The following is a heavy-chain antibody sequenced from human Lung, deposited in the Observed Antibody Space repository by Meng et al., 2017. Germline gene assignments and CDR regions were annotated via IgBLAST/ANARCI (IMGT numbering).Heavy chain of an antibody. Sequence: QVELVGAGGGVVQPGGSLRLSCAASGFTLNTYAMHWVRQAPGKGLEWVSLMSFDGAQIYYSDSVRGRFTISRDNSKNTLYLQMNSLRAEDTAVYYCARDKPPNDVWGRGTLVTVSS. CDR1: GFTLNTYA. CDR3: ARDKPPNDV. J-gene: IGHJ2*01. V-gene: IGHV3-30*01. CDR2: MSFDGAQI.